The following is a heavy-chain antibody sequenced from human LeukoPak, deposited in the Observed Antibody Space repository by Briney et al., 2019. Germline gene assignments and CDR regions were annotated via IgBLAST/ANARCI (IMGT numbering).Heavy chain of an antibody. CDR2: ISDTGNT. CDR3: AKAPVTTCRGAFCYPFDY. V-gene: IGHV3-23*01. CDR1: GFTLSSYA. J-gene: IGHJ4*02. D-gene: IGHD2-15*01. Sequence: GGSMRLSCAASGFTLSSYAMSWVRQAPGKGLEWVSAISDTGNTYHADSVKGRFTISRDSSKNTLFLQMNRLRPEDAAVYYCAKAPVTTCRGAFCYPFDYWGLGTLVTVSS.